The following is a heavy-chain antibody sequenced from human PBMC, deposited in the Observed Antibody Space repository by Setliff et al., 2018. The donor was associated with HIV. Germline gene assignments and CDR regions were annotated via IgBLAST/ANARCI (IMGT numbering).Heavy chain of an antibody. CDR1: GDSITHYY. CDR2: IFDSENN. Sequence: KPSETLSLTCSVSGDSITHYYWNWIRQPPGKGLEWIGNIFDSENNNYNPSLKSRVSMSVDTSKNQFSLRLTSVTAADTAVYYCARQITSVTPEMLVVNDAFDVWGQGKMVTVSS. V-gene: IGHV4-59*01. J-gene: IGHJ3*01. CDR3: ARQITSVTPEMLVVNDAFDV. D-gene: IGHD4-17*01.